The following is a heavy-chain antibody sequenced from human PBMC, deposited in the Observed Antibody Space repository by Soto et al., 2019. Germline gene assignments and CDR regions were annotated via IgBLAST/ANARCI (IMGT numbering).Heavy chain of an antibody. V-gene: IGHV3-30*04. J-gene: IGHJ6*02. CDR2: ISYDGKNK. CDR1: GFTFSRFS. D-gene: IGHD3-10*02. CDR3: ARDHGMFLSYYYYGMDV. Sequence: QVQLVESGGGVVQTGRSLILSCAASGFTFSRFSMHWVRQAPGKGLAWVAVISYDGKNKHFAESVKGRFSVSRDDSKNTIYLEMNNLRGDDSAVYYCARDHGMFLSYYYYGMDVWGQGTTVTVSS.